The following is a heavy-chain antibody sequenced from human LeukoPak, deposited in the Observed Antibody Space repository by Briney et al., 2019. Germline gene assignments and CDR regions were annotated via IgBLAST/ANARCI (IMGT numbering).Heavy chain of an antibody. V-gene: IGHV4-59*08. D-gene: IGHD6-13*01. CDR1: GGSISSYY. CDR3: ARRRGWKQQLVYFDY. Sequence: SETLSLTCTVSGGSISSYYWSWIRQPPGKGLEWIGYLFHSGTPRYSPSLKSRVTISADTSKKQFFLTLNSTTAADTAVYFCARRRGWKQQLVYFDYWGQGTLATVSS. CDR2: LFHSGTP. J-gene: IGHJ4*02.